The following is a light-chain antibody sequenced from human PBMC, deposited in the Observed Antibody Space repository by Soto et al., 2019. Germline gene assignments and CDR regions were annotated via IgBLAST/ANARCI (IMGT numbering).Light chain of an antibody. CDR3: QHYKFFTWP. J-gene: IGKJ1*01. CDR1: QSIDTW. Sequence: DIQMTQSPSTLSASVGDRVTITCRASQSIDTWLAWYQQKPGEVPKVLIYKVSNLQRGVPSRFTGSGSGTEFTLTISGLQPDDFATYYCQHYKFFTWPFGQGTKVDIX. V-gene: IGKV1-5*03. CDR2: KVS.